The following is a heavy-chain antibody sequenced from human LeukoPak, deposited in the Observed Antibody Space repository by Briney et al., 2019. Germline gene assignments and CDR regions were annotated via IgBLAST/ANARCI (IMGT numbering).Heavy chain of an antibody. D-gene: IGHD3-22*01. CDR3: ARSPYYYDSSGYPPYYFDY. J-gene: IGHJ4*02. CDR1: GFTVSSNY. CDR2: IYSGGST. V-gene: IGHV3-66*01. Sequence: GGSLRLSCAASGFTVSSNYMSWVRQAPGKGLEWVSVIYSGGSTYYADSVKGRFTISRDNSKNTLYLQMNSLRAEDTAVYYCARSPYYYDSSGYPPYYFDYWGQGTLVTVSS.